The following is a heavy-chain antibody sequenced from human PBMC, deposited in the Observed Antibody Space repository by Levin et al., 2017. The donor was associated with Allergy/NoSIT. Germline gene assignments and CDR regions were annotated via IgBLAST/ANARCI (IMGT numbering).Heavy chain of an antibody. CDR2: MNPNSGNT. Sequence: VASVKVSCKASGYTFTSYDINWVRQATGQGLEWMGWMNPNSGNTGYAQKFQGRVTMTRNTSISTAYMELSSLRSEDTAVYYCARGLNDYYYYGMDVWGQGTTVTVSS. J-gene: IGHJ6*02. V-gene: IGHV1-8*01. CDR3: ARGLNDYYYYGMDV. CDR1: GYTFTSYD.